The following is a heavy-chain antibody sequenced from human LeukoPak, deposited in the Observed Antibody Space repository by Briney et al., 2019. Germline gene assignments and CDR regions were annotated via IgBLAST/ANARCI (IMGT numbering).Heavy chain of an antibody. Sequence: PSETLSLTCTVSGGSISRYYWSWIRQPPGEGLEWIGFMSYSGSTNYNPSLKSRLTISVDTSKNQFSLKLRSVTAADTAVYYCARGRWFGMGGYYLDVWGKGTTVTVSS. CDR1: GGSISRYY. CDR3: ARGRWFGMGGYYLDV. J-gene: IGHJ6*03. D-gene: IGHD3-10*01. CDR2: MSYSGST. V-gene: IGHV4-59*08.